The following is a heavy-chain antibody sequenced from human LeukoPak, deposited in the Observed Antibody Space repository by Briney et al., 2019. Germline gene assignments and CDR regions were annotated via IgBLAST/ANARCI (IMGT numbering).Heavy chain of an antibody. D-gene: IGHD3-16*02. V-gene: IGHV3-48*03. J-gene: IGHJ5*01. CDR2: ISSSGSTI. CDR1: GFTFSSYE. CDR3: AREANDYVWGSYHNWFDS. Sequence: GGSLRLSCAASGFTFSSYEMNWVRQAPGKGLEWVSYISSSGSTIYYADSVKGRFTISRDNAKNSLYLQMNSLRAEDTAVYYCAREANDYVWGSYHNWFDSWGQGTLVTVSS.